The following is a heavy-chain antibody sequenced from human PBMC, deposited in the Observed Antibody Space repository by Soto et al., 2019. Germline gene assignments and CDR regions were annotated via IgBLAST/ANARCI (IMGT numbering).Heavy chain of an antibody. CDR3: ASSIGAVGSRFDY. J-gene: IGHJ4*02. CDR1: GYTFTSCY. CDR2: INPSGGST. D-gene: IGHD6-13*01. Sequence: ASVKVSCKASGYTFTSCYIHWVRQAPGQGLEWMGIINPSGGSTSYAQKFQGRVTMTRDTSTSTVYMELSRLRSEDTAVYYCASSIGAVGSRFDYWGQGIPVTVS. V-gene: IGHV1-46*01.